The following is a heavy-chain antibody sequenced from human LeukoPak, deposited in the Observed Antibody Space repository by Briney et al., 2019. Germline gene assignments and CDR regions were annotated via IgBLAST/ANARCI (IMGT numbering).Heavy chain of an antibody. Sequence: GGSLRLSCAASGFTFSSYAMGWVRQAPGKGLEWVSAISGVGASTYYSDSVRGRFTISRDNSKNTLYLQMNSLRAEDTAVYYCAATLVGTTRRFDFWGQGTLVTVSS. CDR3: AATLVGTTRRFDF. D-gene: IGHD1-26*01. V-gene: IGHV3-23*01. CDR2: ISGVGAST. CDR1: GFTFSSYA. J-gene: IGHJ4*02.